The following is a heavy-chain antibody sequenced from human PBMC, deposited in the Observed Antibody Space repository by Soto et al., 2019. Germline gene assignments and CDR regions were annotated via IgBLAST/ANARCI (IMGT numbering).Heavy chain of an antibody. V-gene: IGHV1-69*13. D-gene: IGHD3-3*01. CDR2: VIPVYRTL. CDR3: ATGVIWIGYFTVDS. J-gene: IGHJ4*02. CDR1: GGSFGKSA. Sequence: SVKVSCKASGGSFGKSAINWVRQTPGQGLEWLGGVIPVYRTLNYAQKFQGRVTITADESTGTAYMTLSSLASDDTAVYYCATGVIWIGYFTVDSWGQGTRVTVSS.